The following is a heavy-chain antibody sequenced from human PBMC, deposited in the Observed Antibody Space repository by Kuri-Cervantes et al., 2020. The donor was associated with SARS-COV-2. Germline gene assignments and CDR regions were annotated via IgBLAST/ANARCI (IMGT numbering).Heavy chain of an antibody. J-gene: IGHJ5*02. CDR1: GGSISSYY. Sequence: GSLRLSCTVSGGSISSYYWGWIRQPPGKGLEWIGSIYYSGSTYYNPSLKSRVTISVDTSKNQFSLKLSSVTAADTAVYYCARGYCSSTSCYGGWFDPWGQGTLVTVSS. D-gene: IGHD2-2*01. CDR2: IYYSGST. CDR3: ARGYCSSTSCYGGWFDP. V-gene: IGHV4-39*01.